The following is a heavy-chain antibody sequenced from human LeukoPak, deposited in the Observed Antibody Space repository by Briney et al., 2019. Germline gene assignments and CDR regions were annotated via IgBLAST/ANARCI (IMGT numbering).Heavy chain of an antibody. D-gene: IGHD6-13*01. CDR2: MNPNSGNT. CDR3: LVGSSPRTDY. V-gene: IGHV1-8*03. CDR1: GYTFTSYD. Sequence: GASVKVSCKASGYTFTSYDINWVRQATGQGLEWMGWMNPNSGNTVYAQKFQGRVTITRNTSISTAYMELSSLRSEDTAVYYCLVGSSPRTDYWGQGTLVTVSS. J-gene: IGHJ4*02.